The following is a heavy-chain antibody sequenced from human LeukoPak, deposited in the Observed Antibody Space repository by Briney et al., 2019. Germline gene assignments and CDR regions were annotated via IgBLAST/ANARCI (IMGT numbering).Heavy chain of an antibody. J-gene: IGHJ4*02. V-gene: IGHV3-23*01. D-gene: IGHD3-22*01. Sequence: GGSLGLSCAASGFTFSSYAMSWVRQAPGKGLEWVSAISGSGGSTYYADSVKGRFTISRDNSKNTLYLQMNSLRAEDTAVYYCAKGHRYYDSSGYYPHWGQGTLVTVSS. CDR2: ISGSGGST. CDR3: AKGHRYYDSSGYYPH. CDR1: GFTFSSYA.